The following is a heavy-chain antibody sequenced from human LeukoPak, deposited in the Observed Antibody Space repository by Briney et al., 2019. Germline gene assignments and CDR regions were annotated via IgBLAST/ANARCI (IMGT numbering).Heavy chain of an antibody. CDR2: IYYSGST. D-gene: IGHD6-19*01. V-gene: IGHV4-61*08. CDR1: GGSISSGGYS. CDR3: ARQRIAVARPVGWFDP. Sequence: SETLSLTCAVSGGSISSGGYSWSWIRQPPGKGLEWIGYIYYSGSTNYNPSLKSRVTISVDTSKNQFSLKLSSVTAADTAVYYCARQRIAVARPVGWFDPWGQGTLVTISS. J-gene: IGHJ5*02.